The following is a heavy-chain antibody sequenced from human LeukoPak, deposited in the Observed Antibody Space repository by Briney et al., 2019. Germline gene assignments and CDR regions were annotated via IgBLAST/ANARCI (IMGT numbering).Heavy chain of an antibody. CDR1: GFTFSSYG. D-gene: IGHD1-26*01. Sequence: GGSLRLSCAASGFTFSSYGMHWVRQAPGKGLEWVAVIWYDGSNKYYTDSVKGRFTISRDNSKNTLYLQMNSLRAEDTAVYYCAGDRATSHFDYWGQGALVTISS. J-gene: IGHJ4*02. CDR2: IWYDGSNK. V-gene: IGHV3-33*01. CDR3: AGDRATSHFDY.